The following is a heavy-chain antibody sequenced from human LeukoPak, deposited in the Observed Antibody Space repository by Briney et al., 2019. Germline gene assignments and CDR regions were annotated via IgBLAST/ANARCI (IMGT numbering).Heavy chain of an antibody. CDR2: ISSSGRYI. CDR3: ARDINPDHPMMADVDPDY. CDR1: TSSFSSYT. J-gene: IGHJ4*02. D-gene: IGHD5-24*01. V-gene: IGHV3-21*06. Sequence: AGGSLTLSCADSTSSFSSYTMYWVRQTPGGGLEWVSAISSSGRYIYYADSVKGRFTISRDNAKNLLFLQMDSLRVDDTAMYDCARDINPDHPMMADVDPDYWGQGTLVTVSS.